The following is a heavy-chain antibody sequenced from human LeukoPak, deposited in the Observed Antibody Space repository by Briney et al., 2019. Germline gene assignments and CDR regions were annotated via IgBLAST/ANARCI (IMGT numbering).Heavy chain of an antibody. J-gene: IGHJ3*02. CDR2: IYDSGST. V-gene: IGHV4-39*02. CDR3: ARDRYCSGGSCTHDAFDI. CDR1: GGSIRSSYYY. D-gene: IGHD2-15*01. Sequence: SETLSLTCTVSGGSIRSSYYYWGWIRQPPGKGLEWIGSIYDSGSTYYNPSLKSRVTISVDTSKNQFSLKLSSVTAADTAVYYCARDRYCSGGSCTHDAFDIWGQGTMVTVSS.